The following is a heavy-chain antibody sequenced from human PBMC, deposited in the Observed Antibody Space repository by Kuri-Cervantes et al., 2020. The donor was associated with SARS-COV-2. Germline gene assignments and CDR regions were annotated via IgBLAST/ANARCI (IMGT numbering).Heavy chain of an antibody. Sequence: GGSLRLSCAASGFTFSSYAMHWVRQAPGKGLEWVAVISYDGSNKYYADSVKGRFTISRDNSKNTLYLQMNSLGAEDTAVYYCARTGHGFLGYLLDYWGQGTLVTVSS. CDR3: ARTGHGFLGYLLDY. V-gene: IGHV3-30-3*01. CDR2: ISYDGSNK. D-gene: IGHD1-14*01. CDR1: GFTFSSYA. J-gene: IGHJ4*02.